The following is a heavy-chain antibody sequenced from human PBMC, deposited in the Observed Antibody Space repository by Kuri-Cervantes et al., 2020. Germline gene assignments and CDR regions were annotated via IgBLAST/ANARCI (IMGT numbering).Heavy chain of an antibody. CDR1: GYTFTSYG. Sequence: ASVKVSCKASGYTFTSYGISWVRQAPGQGLEWMGRISAYNGNTNYAQKLQGRVTMTTDTSTSTAYMELSRLRSDDTAVYYCARVAAAAGIGGMDVWGQGTTVTVSS. CDR3: ARVAAAAGIGGMDV. J-gene: IGHJ6*02. CDR2: ISAYNGNT. V-gene: IGHV1-18*01. D-gene: IGHD6-13*01.